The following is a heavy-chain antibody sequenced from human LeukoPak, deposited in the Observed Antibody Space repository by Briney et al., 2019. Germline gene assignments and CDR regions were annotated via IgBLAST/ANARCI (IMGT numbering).Heavy chain of an antibody. Sequence: GGSLRLSCAASGLTVSTNYISWVRQIPGRGLEWVSVIYVDGSTYYADFVKGRFTISRDSYRNTLYLQMNNLRTEDTAVYYCARVTVVGANHIDYWGQGTLVTVSS. D-gene: IGHD1-26*01. CDR2: IYVDGST. J-gene: IGHJ4*02. CDR1: GLTVSTNY. V-gene: IGHV3-53*05. CDR3: ARVTVVGANHIDY.